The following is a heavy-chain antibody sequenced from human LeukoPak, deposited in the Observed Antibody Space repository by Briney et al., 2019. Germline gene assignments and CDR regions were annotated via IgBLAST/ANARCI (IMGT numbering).Heavy chain of an antibody. J-gene: IGHJ6*02. D-gene: IGHD4-17*01. Sequence: SETLSLTCSVSGVSISNTNYYWSWIRQHPGEGLEWIGHIHYSGSSNYNPSLKSRVSISVDTSENQFSLKLSSVTAADTAVYFCARTTVTPPDYYSLAMDVWGQGTTVTVSS. CDR1: GVSISNTNYY. CDR2: IHYSGSS. CDR3: ARTTVTPPDYYSLAMDV. V-gene: IGHV4-31*03.